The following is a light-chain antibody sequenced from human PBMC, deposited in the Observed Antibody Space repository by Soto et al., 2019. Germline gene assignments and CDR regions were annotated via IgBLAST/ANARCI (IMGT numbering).Light chain of an antibody. Sequence: DVQMTQSPSTLSASVGDTVTITCRAGQNINSWLAWYQQKPGKAPKLLIFKASSLESGVPSRFSGSGSGTECTRTISSLQPDDFATYYCQQYHSYSYTFGQGTKLEIK. CDR1: QNINSW. V-gene: IGKV1-5*03. CDR3: QQYHSYSYT. CDR2: KAS. J-gene: IGKJ2*01.